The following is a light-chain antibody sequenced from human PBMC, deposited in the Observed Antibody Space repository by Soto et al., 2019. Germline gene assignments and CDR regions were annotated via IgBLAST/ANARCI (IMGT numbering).Light chain of an antibody. V-gene: IGKV1-5*01. CDR1: QSISSW. J-gene: IGKJ1*01. CDR3: QQYENYWT. Sequence: DIQMTQSPSILSAIVVDRVTITGRASQSISSWLAWYQQKPGKAPKLLIYDASNLESGVPSRFSGSGSGTEFTLTISNLQPDDFATYYCQQYENYWTFGQGTKVDIK. CDR2: DAS.